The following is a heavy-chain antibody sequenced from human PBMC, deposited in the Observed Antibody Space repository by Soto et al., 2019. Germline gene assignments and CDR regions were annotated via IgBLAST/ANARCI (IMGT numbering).Heavy chain of an antibody. J-gene: IGHJ4*02. D-gene: IGHD4-4*01. CDR1: GFTFSIYA. V-gene: IGHV3-23*01. CDR3: AKAIRVTVDY. Sequence: GGSLRLSCATSGFTFSIYAMSWVRQAPGKGLEWVSAISGSGANTYYADSVKGRFTISRDNSKNTLYLQMNSLRAEDTAVYYCAKAIRVTVDYWGQGTLVTVSS. CDR2: ISGSGANT.